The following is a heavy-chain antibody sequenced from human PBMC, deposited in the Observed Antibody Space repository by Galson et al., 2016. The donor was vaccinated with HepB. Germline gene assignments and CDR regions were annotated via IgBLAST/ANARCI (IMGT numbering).Heavy chain of an antibody. V-gene: IGHV3-7*04. CDR1: GFTFSNYW. J-gene: IGHJ6*02. Sequence: SLRLSCAASGFTFSNYWMTWVRQAPGKGLEWVANINRDGSGIHYVDSVRGRFTISRDNAKNSLYLQMNSLRAEETAVYSCARGNAMDVWGQGTTVTVSS. CDR2: INRDGSGI. CDR3: ARGNAMDV.